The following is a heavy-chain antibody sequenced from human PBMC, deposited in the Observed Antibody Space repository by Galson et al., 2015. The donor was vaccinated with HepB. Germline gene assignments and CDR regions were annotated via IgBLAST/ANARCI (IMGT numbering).Heavy chain of an antibody. CDR3: ARAALGWFDP. CDR1: GFTFSDYC. V-gene: IGHV3-11*01. CDR2: ICISYSII. J-gene: IGHJ5*02. Sequence: SLRLSCAASGFTFSDYCMSWIRQAPGKGLEWVSYICISYSIIYYADSVKGRFTISGDNVKNSLYLQMNILRAEDTAVYYCARAALGWFDPWGQGTLVTVSS. D-gene: IGHD6-25*01.